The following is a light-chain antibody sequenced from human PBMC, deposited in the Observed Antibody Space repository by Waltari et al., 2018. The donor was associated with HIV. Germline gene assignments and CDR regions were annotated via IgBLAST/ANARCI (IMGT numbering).Light chain of an antibody. CDR2: GTS. CDR3: QQYKNWAPGRT. CDR1: QSVNSN. J-gene: IGKJ1*01. Sequence: EIVITQFPATLSVSPGERATLLCRASQSVNSNLAWYQQKPGQAPRLLIYGTSTRATGIPARFSGSGSGTEFTLTISSLQAEDFAIYYCQQYKNWAPGRTFGQGTKVEIK. V-gene: IGKV3-15*01.